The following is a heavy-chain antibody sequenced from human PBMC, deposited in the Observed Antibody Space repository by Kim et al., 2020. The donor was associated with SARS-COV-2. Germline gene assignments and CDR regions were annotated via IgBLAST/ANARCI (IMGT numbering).Heavy chain of an antibody. CDR1: GVSFSGYY. Sequence: SETLSLTCAVYGVSFSGYYWSWIRQPPGKGLEWIGEINHSGSTNYYPSLKSRVIISVDTSKNQSSLLLSSVIAADTAVYYCARGVYYYGSGRYCVDYWGQGTLVTVSS. J-gene: IGHJ4*02. V-gene: IGHV4-34*01. D-gene: IGHD3-10*01. CDR2: INHSGST. CDR3: ARGVYYYGSGRYCVDY.